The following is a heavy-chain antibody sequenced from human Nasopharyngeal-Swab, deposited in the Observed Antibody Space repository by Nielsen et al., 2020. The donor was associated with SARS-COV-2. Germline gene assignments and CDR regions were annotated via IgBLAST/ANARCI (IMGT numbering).Heavy chain of an antibody. CDR3: AREFRRAAAGRGNWFDP. Sequence: SETLSLTCTVSGGSIGSYYWGWIRQPPGKGLEWIGSTYYSGSTYYNPSLKSRVTISVDTSKNQFSLKLSSVTAADTAVYYCAREFRRAAAGRGNWFDPWGQGTLVTVSS. D-gene: IGHD6-13*01. CDR2: TYYSGST. V-gene: IGHV4-39*07. CDR1: GGSIGSYY. J-gene: IGHJ5*02.